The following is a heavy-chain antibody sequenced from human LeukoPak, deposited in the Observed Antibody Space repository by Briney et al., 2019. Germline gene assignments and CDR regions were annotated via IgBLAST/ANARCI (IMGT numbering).Heavy chain of an antibody. CDR3: ARDYFDSSGYYGRGGYYYMDV. V-gene: IGHV4-4*07. Sequence: SETLSLTCTVSGASISSYYWSWMRQPAGKGLEWIGRNYTSGRTNYNPSVKSRVTISVDKSKNQFSLKLSSVTAADTAVYYCARDYFDSSGYYGRGGYYYMDVWGKGTTVTVPS. CDR2: NYTSGRT. CDR1: GASISSYY. D-gene: IGHD3-22*01. J-gene: IGHJ6*03.